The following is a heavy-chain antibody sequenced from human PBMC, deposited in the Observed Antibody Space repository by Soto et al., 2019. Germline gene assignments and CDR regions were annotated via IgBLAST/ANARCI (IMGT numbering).Heavy chain of an antibody. J-gene: IGHJ6*01. Sequence: HGESLKISCKGSGYSFTSYWIGWVRQMPGKGLEWMGIIYPGDSGTRYSPSFQGQVTISADKSISTAYLKWSSLKASDTAMYYCARLLGRTAAGKTSDYYGMDVRGQRTTVTVSS. CDR2: IYPGDSGT. V-gene: IGHV5-51*01. CDR3: ARLLGRTAAGKTSDYYGMDV. CDR1: GYSFTSYW. D-gene: IGHD6-13*01.